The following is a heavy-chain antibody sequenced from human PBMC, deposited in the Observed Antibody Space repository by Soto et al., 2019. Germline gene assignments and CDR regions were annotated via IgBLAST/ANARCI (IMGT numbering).Heavy chain of an antibody. D-gene: IGHD3-10*01. Sequence: GESLKISCKGSGYSFTSYWIGWVRQMPGKGLEWMGIIYPGDSDTRYSPSFQGQVTISADKSISTAYLQWSSLKASDTAMYYCARSGGSGSYYKEYYYYYMDVWGKGTTVTVSS. V-gene: IGHV5-51*01. J-gene: IGHJ6*03. CDR3: ARSGGSGSYYKEYYYYYMDV. CDR2: IYPGDSDT. CDR1: GYSFTSYW.